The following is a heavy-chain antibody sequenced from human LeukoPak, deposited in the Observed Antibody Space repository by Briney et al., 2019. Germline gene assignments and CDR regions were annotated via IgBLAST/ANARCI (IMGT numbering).Heavy chain of an antibody. CDR2: ISSSGSST. CDR3: VKDTSSGSYYYFDC. V-gene: IGHV3-64D*06. J-gene: IGHJ4*02. D-gene: IGHD1-26*01. Sequence: PGGSLRLSCSVSGFTFSRYGMYWVRQAPGKGLEYVSAISSSGSSTNYADSVKDRFTISRDNSKNTLFLQMTSLRAEDTAVYYCVKDTSSGSYYYFDCWGQRILVTVSS. CDR1: GFTFSRYG.